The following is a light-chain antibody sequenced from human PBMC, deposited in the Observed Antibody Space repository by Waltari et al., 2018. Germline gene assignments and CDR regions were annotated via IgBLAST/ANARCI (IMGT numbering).Light chain of an antibody. V-gene: IGKV4-1*01. CDR2: WAS. Sequence: DIVITQSPDSLAVSLGERATIHCKARQSIFYSSNNKDYLAWYQLKPRQPPKLLIYWASTRESGVPDRFSGSGTGTDFTLTISSLQTEDVATYYCQQYRDTPYTFGQGTNLEI. J-gene: IGKJ2*01. CDR1: QSIFYSSNNKDY. CDR3: QQYRDTPYT.